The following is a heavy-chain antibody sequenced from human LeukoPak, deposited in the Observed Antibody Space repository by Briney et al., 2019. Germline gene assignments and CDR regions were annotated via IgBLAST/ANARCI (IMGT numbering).Heavy chain of an antibody. CDR1: GFGFTAAW. V-gene: IGHV3-15*01. Sequence: GSLSLSCAASGFGFTAAWTSWVRQAPGKGPEGGGRIKSKGGGETTDYAAPVKGRFTISRDDSKNTLYLQMDGLKTEDTAVYYCAWQTKFDFWRMDYWGRGTLVTVSS. CDR3: AWQTKFDFWRMDY. CDR2: IKSKGGGETT. D-gene: IGHD3-3*01. J-gene: IGHJ4*02.